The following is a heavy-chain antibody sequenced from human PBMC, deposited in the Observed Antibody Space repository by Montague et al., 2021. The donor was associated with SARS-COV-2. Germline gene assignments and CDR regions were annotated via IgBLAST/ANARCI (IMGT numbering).Heavy chain of an antibody. J-gene: IGHJ4*02. D-gene: IGHD6-19*01. CDR1: GFSLSTSGVG. CDR3: AHKESGWPIEFVY. Sequence: PALVKPTQTLTLTCNFSGFSLSTSGVGVGWIRQSPGKALECLALIYWNDDKRYSPSLKSRLTVTKDTSRNQVVLTVTNMDPVDTATYYCAHKESGWPIEFVYWGQGILVTVTS. CDR2: IYWNDDK. V-gene: IGHV2-5*01.